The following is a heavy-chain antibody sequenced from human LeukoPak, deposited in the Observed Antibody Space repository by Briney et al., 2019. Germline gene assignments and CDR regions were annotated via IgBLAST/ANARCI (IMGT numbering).Heavy chain of an antibody. CDR1: GFTFNTFD. V-gene: IGHV3-48*01. CDR3: ARLRYYAVDV. Sequence: GGSLRLSCAASGFTFNTFDMTWVRQAPGKGLEWVSYISSGSSSRYYADSVKGRFTISRDNAKDSLYLQMNSLRAEDTAVYFCARLRYYAVDVWGQGTTVIVSS. CDR2: ISSGSSSR. J-gene: IGHJ6*02.